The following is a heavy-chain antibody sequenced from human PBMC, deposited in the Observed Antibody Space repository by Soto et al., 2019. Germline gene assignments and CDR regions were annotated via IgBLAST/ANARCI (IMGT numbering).Heavy chain of an antibody. CDR2: IRSTAYGGTR. D-gene: IGHD4-4*01. CDR3: TRFDYSNSYIFDY. J-gene: IGHJ4*02. Sequence: GGSLRLSCTASGFTFGDYGMSWFRQAPGKGLEWVGFIRSTAYGGTREYAASVKGRFTISRDDSKSIAYLQMNSLKTADTAVFFCTRFDYSNSYIFDYWGQGTLVTVSS. CDR1: GFTFGDYG. V-gene: IGHV3-49*03.